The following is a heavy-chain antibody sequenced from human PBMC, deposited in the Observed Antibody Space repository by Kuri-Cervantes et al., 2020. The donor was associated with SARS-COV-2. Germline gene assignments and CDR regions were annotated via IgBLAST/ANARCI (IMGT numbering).Heavy chain of an antibody. CDR2: INPNSGGT. CDR1: GYTFTGYY. CDR3: ASSTPFRRLVVISHGGAFDI. J-gene: IGHJ3*02. Sequence: ASVKDTCKDSGYTFTGYYMYRVRQAPGQGLEWMGWINPNSGGTNYAQKFQGWVTMTRDTSISTVYMELSRLRSDDTAVYYCASSTPFRRLVVISHGGAFDIWGQGTMVTVSS. V-gene: IGHV1-2*04. D-gene: IGHD3-22*01.